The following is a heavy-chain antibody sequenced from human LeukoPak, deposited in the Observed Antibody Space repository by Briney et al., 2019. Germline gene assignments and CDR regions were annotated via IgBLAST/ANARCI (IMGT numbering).Heavy chain of an antibody. D-gene: IGHD2-21*02. Sequence: ASVKVSCKVSGYTLTELSMHWVRQAPGKGLEWMGGFDPEDGETIYAQKFQGRVTMTEDTSTDTAYMELSSLRSEDTAVYYCATRRGDCCSDAFDIWGQGTMVTVSS. CDR3: ATRRGDCCSDAFDI. J-gene: IGHJ3*02. V-gene: IGHV1-24*01. CDR2: FDPEDGET. CDR1: GYTLTELS.